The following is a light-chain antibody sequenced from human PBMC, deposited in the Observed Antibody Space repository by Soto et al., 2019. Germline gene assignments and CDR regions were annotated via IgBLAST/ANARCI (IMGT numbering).Light chain of an antibody. CDR2: DVS. Sequence: QSLLTQPRSVSGSPGQSVTISCTGTSSDVGGYNYVSWYQQHPGKAPKLMIYDVSKRPSGVPDRFSGSKSGNTASLTISGLQAEDEADYYCCSNAGSYTYVFGTGTKVTVL. J-gene: IGLJ1*01. CDR3: CSNAGSYTYV. CDR1: SSDVGGYNY. V-gene: IGLV2-11*01.